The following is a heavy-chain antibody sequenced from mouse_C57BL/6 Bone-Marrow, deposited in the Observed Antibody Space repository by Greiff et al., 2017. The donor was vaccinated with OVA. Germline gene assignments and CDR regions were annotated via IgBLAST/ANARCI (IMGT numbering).Heavy chain of an antibody. Sequence: VQLQQPGAELVKPGASVKLSCKASGYTFTSYWMHWVKQRPGQGLEWIGMIHPNSGSTNYNEKFKSKATLTVDKSSSTAYMQLSSLTSEDSAVYYCAKITTVVATDVWGTGTTVTVSS. CDR3: AKITTVVATDV. V-gene: IGHV1-64*01. CDR1: GYTFTSYW. D-gene: IGHD1-1*01. J-gene: IGHJ1*03. CDR2: IHPNSGST.